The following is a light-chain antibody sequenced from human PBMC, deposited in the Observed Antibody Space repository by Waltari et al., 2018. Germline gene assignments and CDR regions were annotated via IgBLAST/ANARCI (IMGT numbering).Light chain of an antibody. J-gene: IGLJ2*01. CDR1: SDDVGRYKF. V-gene: IGLV2-14*03. Sequence: QSALTQPASVSGSPGQSITISCTGSSDDVGRYKFVSWYQQHPGKVPKLLIFDVTDRPPGVSDDFSGSKSGNTASLTISGLQPEDEADYYCSSHTTSSTLVFGGGTRVTVL. CDR3: SSHTTSSTLV. CDR2: DVT.